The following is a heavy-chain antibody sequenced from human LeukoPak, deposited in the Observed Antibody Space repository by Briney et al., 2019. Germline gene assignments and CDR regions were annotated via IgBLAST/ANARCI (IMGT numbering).Heavy chain of an antibody. CDR1: GLTFSTSG. D-gene: IGHD1-14*01. J-gene: IGHJ4*02. V-gene: IGHV3-21*06. Sequence: GGSLRLSCTPSGLTFSTSGFNWVRQAPGKGLEWVASIGPTGSDRYHADSIKGRFTISRDNANNFLYLQMNSLRAEDTAVYYCATETNGRHYDYWGQGTLLTVSS. CDR3: ATETNGRHYDY. CDR2: IGPTGSDR.